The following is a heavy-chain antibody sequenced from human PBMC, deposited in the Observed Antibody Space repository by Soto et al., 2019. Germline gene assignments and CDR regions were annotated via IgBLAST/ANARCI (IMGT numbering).Heavy chain of an antibody. Sequence: QVQLQESGPGLVKPSETLSLTCTVSGGSISTYYWSWIRQPPGKGLEWVGYIYYSGSTNYNPSLKSRVTISVDTSNNPFSLKLSSMTAADTAVYYCARGRPWELYDYWGQGTLVTVSS. J-gene: IGHJ4*02. CDR1: GGSISTYY. CDR2: IYYSGST. V-gene: IGHV4-59*12. CDR3: ARGRPWELYDY. D-gene: IGHD1-26*01.